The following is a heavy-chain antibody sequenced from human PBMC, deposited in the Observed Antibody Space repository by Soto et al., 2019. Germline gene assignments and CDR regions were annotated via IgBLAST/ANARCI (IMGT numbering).Heavy chain of an antibody. Sequence: GGSLRLSCAASGSTFDDYAMHWVRQAPGKGLECVSVISLNSGSIGYADSVKGRFTISRDNVKNSLYLQMNSLRAEDTVLYFFAKDSYYYYDSSGYYPTWGQGTLVTVSS. V-gene: IGHV3-9*01. CDR1: GSTFDDYA. CDR3: AKDSYYYYDSSGYYPT. CDR2: ISLNSGSI. D-gene: IGHD3-22*01. J-gene: IGHJ4*02.